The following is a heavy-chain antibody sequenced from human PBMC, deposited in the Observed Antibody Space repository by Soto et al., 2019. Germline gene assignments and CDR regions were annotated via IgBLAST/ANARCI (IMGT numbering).Heavy chain of an antibody. CDR1: AFTLSRYW. V-gene: IGHV3-7*01. D-gene: IGHD2-15*01. CDR2: IKQDGSEK. J-gene: IGHJ4*02. Sequence: GGSLRLSCAASAFTLSRYWMNWVRQAPGKELEWVANIKQDGSEKYYVDSVKGRFTISRDNAKTSLYLQMNSLRVEDTAVDYCARGPGSAVVYWGQGTLVTVSS. CDR3: ARGPGSAVVY.